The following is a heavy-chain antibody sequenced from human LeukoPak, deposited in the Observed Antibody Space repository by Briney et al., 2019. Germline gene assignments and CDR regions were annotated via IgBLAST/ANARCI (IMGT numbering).Heavy chain of an antibody. J-gene: IGHJ5*02. CDR1: GGSFSSYY. D-gene: IGHD2-2*01. V-gene: IGHV4-4*07. CDR3: ARDQLYCSSSSCRNLGWFDP. Sequence: SETLSLTCAVYGGSFSSYYWSWIRQPAGKGLEWIGRIYISGSTNYNPSFKSRVTMSVDTSKNQFSLRLISVTAAGTAVYYCARDQLYCSSSSCRNLGWFDPWGQGTLVTVSS. CDR2: IYISGST.